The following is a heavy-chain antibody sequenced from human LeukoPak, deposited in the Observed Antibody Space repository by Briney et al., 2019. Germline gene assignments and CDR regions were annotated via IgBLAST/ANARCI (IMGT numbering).Heavy chain of an antibody. CDR3: AKVAHGSGSHAFDY. V-gene: IGHV3-23*01. CDR2: ISGSGGST. CDR1: GFTFSSYG. Sequence: GGTLRLSCAASGFTFSSYGMSWVRQAPGKGLEWVSTISGSGGSTYYADSVKGRFTISRDNSKNTLYVQMNSLRAEDTAVYYCAKVAHGSGSHAFDYWGQGTLVTVSS. D-gene: IGHD3-10*01. J-gene: IGHJ4*02.